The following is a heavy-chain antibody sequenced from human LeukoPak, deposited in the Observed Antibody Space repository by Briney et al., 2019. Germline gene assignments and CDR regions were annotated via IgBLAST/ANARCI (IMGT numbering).Heavy chain of an antibody. V-gene: IGHV1-8*01. CDR3: VGGAPNWGFDF. CDR2: MSPNSGNT. J-gene: IGHJ4*02. D-gene: IGHD7-27*01. CDR1: KYTFTNYD. Sequence: GASVKVSCKASKYTFTNYDINWVRQATGHGLEWLGWMSPNSGNTGYAQKFQGRVAMTRDTSISTAYMELSSLTSEDTAVYFCVGGAPNWGFDFRGQGTRVTVSS.